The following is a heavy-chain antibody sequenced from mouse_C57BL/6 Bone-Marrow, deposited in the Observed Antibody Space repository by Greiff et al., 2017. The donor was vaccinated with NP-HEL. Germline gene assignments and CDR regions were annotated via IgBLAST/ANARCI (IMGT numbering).Heavy chain of an antibody. CDR3: ARLEDYGSSYGFAY. D-gene: IGHD1-1*01. J-gene: IGHJ3*01. CDR2: ISNGGGST. CDR1: GFTFSDYY. Sequence: DVQLVESGGGLVQPGGSLKLSCAASGFTFSDYYMYWVRQTPEKRLEWVAYISNGGGSTYYPDTVKGRFTISRDNAKNTLYLQMSRLKSEDTAMYYCARLEDYGSSYGFAYWGQGTLVTVSA. V-gene: IGHV5-12*01.